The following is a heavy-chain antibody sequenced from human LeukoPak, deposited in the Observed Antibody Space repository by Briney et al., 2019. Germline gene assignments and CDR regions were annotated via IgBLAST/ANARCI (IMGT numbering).Heavy chain of an antibody. J-gene: IGHJ4*02. CDR2: VRGNAYGGTT. V-gene: IGHV3-49*03. D-gene: IGHD3-16*01. CDR1: GFTFGDYA. Sequence: GGSLRLSCIASGFTFGDYAMNWFRQAPGKGLEWVGFVRGNAYGGTTEYAASVKGRFTISRDDSKSIAYLQMNSLKTEDTAVYFCSRESPIEDGGFDYWGQGTLVTVSS. CDR3: SRESPIEDGGFDY.